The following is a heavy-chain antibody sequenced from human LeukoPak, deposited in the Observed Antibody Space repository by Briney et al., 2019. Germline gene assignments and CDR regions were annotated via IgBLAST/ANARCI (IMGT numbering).Heavy chain of an antibody. D-gene: IGHD2-8*01. Sequence: ASVKVSCKTSGGTFSSIAISWVRQAPGQGLEWMGGITPIFGTANYAQKFQGRVTITADESTSTAYMELSSLRSEDTAVYYCARDKQSVCTNGVCYTRYYYGMDVWGQGTTVTVSS. CDR3: ARDKQSVCTNGVCYTRYYYGMDV. J-gene: IGHJ6*02. CDR2: ITPIFGTA. CDR1: GGTFSSIA. V-gene: IGHV1-69*13.